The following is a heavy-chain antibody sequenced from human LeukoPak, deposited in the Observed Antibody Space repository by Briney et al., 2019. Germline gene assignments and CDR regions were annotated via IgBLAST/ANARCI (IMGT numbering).Heavy chain of an antibody. CDR1: GYTVSIYG. J-gene: IGHJ3*02. Sequence: ASVTVSFKGSGYTVSIYGNYWVRLATGQGPEWMGWMNPNSGNRGYAHKFLGRLTMITDTSISTAYMELSSLRSEDTAVYYCARGLGRITFGGVIVVDDAFDIWGQGTMVTVSS. CDR3: ARGLGRITFGGVIVVDDAFDI. CDR2: MNPNSGNR. D-gene: IGHD3-16*02. V-gene: IGHV1-8*02.